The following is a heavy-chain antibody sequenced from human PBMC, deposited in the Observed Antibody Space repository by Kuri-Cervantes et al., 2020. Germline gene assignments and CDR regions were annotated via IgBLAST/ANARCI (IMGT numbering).Heavy chain of an antibody. CDR2: IYPGDSDT. D-gene: IGHD6-19*01. Sequence: GESLKISCKGSGYSFTSYWIGWVRQMPGKGLEWMGIIYPGDSDTRYRPSFQGQVTISADKSISTAYLQWSSLKASDTAMYYYARIPRYSSGWSFYFDYWGQGTLVTVSS. CDR3: ARIPRYSSGWSFYFDY. CDR1: GYSFTSYW. V-gene: IGHV5-51*01. J-gene: IGHJ4*02.